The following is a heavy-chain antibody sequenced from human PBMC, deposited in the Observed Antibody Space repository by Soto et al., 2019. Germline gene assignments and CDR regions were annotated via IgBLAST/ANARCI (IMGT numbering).Heavy chain of an antibody. CDR2: INPSGGST. D-gene: IGHD3-10*01. J-gene: IGHJ6*02. Sequence: GASVKVSCKASGYTFTSYYMHWVRQAPGQGLEWMGIINPSGGSTSYAQKFQGRVTMTRDTSTSTVYMELSSLRSEDTAVYYCARVYYGSGSYYPRLDGMDVWGQGTTVTVSS. CDR1: GYTFTSYY. CDR3: ARVYYGSGSYYPRLDGMDV. V-gene: IGHV1-46*01.